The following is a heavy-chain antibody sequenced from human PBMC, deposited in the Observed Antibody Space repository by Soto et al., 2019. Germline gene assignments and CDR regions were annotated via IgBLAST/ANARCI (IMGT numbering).Heavy chain of an antibody. Sequence: PGESLKISCKGSGYSFTSYWIGWVRQMPGKGLEWMGIIYPGDSDTRYSPSFQGQVTISADKSISTAYLQWSSLKASDTAMYYCARHEYGHYYDSSGLYYYYYYGMDVWGQGTTVTVS. V-gene: IGHV5-51*01. D-gene: IGHD3-22*01. CDR3: ARHEYGHYYDSSGLYYYYYYGMDV. J-gene: IGHJ6*02. CDR1: GYSFTSYW. CDR2: IYPGDSDT.